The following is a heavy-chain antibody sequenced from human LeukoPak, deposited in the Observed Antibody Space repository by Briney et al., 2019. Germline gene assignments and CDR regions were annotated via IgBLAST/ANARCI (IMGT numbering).Heavy chain of an antibody. J-gene: IGHJ4*02. CDR2: ISGSGGST. D-gene: IGHD6-13*01. Sequence: GGSLRLSCAASGFTFGSYAMSWVRQAPGKGLEWVSSISGSGGSTYCADSLKGRFTISRDNSKNTLYLQMNSLRAEDTAIYYCAKSLAATGARYDFDFWGQGTLVTVSS. CDR3: AKSLAATGARYDFDF. CDR1: GFTFGSYA. V-gene: IGHV3-23*01.